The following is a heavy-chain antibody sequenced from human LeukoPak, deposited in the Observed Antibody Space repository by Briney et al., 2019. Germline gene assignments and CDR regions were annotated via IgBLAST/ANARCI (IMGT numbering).Heavy chain of an antibody. CDR1: GYRFTTHW. V-gene: IGHV5-51*01. D-gene: IGHD1-26*01. J-gene: IGHJ4*02. CDR3: ASATGSYSYFDY. Sequence: GESLKISFEASGYRFTTHWTGWVRPMPGKGLEWMGIIYPDDSDTKYSPSFQGQVTISADKSISTAFLQWSSLKASDTAMYYCASATGSYSYFDYWGQGTLVTVSS. CDR2: IYPDDSDT.